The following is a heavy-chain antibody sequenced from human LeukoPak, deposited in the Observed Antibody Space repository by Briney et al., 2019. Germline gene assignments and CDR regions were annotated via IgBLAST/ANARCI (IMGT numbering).Heavy chain of an antibody. D-gene: IGHD1-26*01. Sequence: ASVKVSCKASGYIFTGYYMHWVRQAPGQGLEWMGWINPNSGDTNYAQKFQGRVTMTRDTSISTAYMELSRLRSDDTAVYYCAREEHQNDAFDIWGRGTLVTVSS. V-gene: IGHV1-2*02. CDR2: INPNSGDT. CDR3: AREEHQNDAFDI. J-gene: IGHJ3*02. CDR1: GYIFTGYY.